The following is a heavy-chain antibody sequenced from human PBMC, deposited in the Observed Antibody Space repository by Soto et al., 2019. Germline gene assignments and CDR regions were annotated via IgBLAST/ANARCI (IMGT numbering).Heavy chain of an antibody. CDR1: GFTFSSYA. J-gene: IGHJ6*02. V-gene: IGHV3-23*01. CDR2: ISTSGGST. Sequence: EVQLLESGGGLVQPGGSLRLSCAASGFTFSSYAMSWVRQAPGKGLEWVSSISTSGGSTYYADSVKGRFTISRDNSNNTLYLEMNSLRAAARAVYYCSLSDRYYGMDVWGLGTTVTVSS. CDR3: SLSDRYYGMDV.